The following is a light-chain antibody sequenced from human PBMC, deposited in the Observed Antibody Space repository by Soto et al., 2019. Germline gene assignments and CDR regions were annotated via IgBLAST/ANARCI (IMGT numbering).Light chain of an antibody. V-gene: IGLV2-14*01. CDR2: DVS. CDR1: SSDVGGYNY. J-gene: IGLJ1*01. CDR3: SSYTSSSTLLLV. Sequence: QSVLNQPASVSGSPGQSITISCTGTSSDVGGYNYVSWYQQHPGKAPKLMIYDVSNRPSGASNRFSGSKSGNTASLTISGLQAEDEADYYCSSYTSSSTLLLVFGTGTKVTVL.